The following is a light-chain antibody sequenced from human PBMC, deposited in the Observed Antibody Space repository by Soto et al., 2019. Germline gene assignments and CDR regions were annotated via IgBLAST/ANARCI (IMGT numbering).Light chain of an antibody. CDR2: VAS. Sequence: DIQMTQSPATLSASVGDRVTLSCRASQSVCSKLPWYQQKPGEAPKLLIYVASTMDTGVPSRFSGSGSGTEFTLTISGLQSDDLAAYYCQQYNSFPYRFGQGTKLEIK. V-gene: IGKV3-15*01. CDR3: QQYNSFPYR. CDR1: QSVCSK. J-gene: IGKJ2*03.